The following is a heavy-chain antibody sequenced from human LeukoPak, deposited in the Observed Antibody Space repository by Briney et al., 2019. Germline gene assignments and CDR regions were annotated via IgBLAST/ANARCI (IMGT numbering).Heavy chain of an antibody. J-gene: IGHJ4*02. V-gene: IGHV3-7*01. Sequence: PGGSLRLSCAASGFAFSSYWMSWVRQAPGKGLEWVANIKPDESERYYVDSVKGRFTISRDNAKNSLYVQMNSLRVEDTAVYYCARGSGMSTGFDYWGQETLVTVSS. D-gene: IGHD3-10*01. CDR3: ARGSGMSTGFDY. CDR1: GFAFSSYW. CDR2: IKPDESER.